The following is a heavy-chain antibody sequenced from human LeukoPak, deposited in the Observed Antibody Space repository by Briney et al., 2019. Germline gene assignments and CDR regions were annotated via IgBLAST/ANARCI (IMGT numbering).Heavy chain of an antibody. Sequence: ASVKVSCKASGYTFTGYYMHWVRQAPGQGLEWMGWISAYNGNTNYAQKLQGRVTMTTDTSTSTAYMELRSLRSDDTAVYYCARDEWGSGSPIDYWGQGTLVTVSA. CDR3: ARDEWGSGSPIDY. D-gene: IGHD3-10*01. V-gene: IGHV1-18*04. CDR2: ISAYNGNT. J-gene: IGHJ4*02. CDR1: GYTFTGYY.